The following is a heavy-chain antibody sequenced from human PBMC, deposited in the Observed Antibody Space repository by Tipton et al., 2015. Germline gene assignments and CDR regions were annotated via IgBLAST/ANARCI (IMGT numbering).Heavy chain of an antibody. V-gene: IGHV4-39*07. CDR1: GGSMDSDEYY. D-gene: IGHD5-18*01. CDR3: ARDDSALDS. Sequence: TLSLTCTVSGGSMDSDEYYWSWIRQPPGKGLEWIGEIYHDGGTDYNPSLKSRVTMSINTSKNQFSLKLNSVTAADTAVYYCARDDSALDSWGQGTLVTVSS. J-gene: IGHJ4*02. CDR2: IYHDGGT.